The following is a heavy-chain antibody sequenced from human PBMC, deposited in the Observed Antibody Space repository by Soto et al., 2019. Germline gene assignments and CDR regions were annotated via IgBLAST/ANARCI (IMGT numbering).Heavy chain of an antibody. CDR1: GFTFRDYA. V-gene: IGHV3-49*05. D-gene: IGHD2-15*01. CDR3: TRVSPDCSGGSCYPLN. CDR2: IRSNIYDGTT. J-gene: IGHJ4*02. Sequence: EVQLVESGGGLIKPGRSLRLSCTGFGFTFRDYAMSWFRQAPGKGLEWVSFIRSNIYDGTTEYAASVKGRFTISRDDSKTVAYLQMNSLKIEDTGVYYCTRVSPDCSGGSCYPLNWGQGTLVTVSS.